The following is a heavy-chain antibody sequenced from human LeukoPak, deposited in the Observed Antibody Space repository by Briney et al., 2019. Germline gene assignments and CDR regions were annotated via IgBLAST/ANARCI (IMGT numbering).Heavy chain of an antibody. CDR2: IYTSGST. J-gene: IGHJ6*03. Sequence: SQTLSLTCTVSGGSISSGSYYWSWIRQPAGKGLEWIGRIYTSGSTNYNPSLKSRVTIPVDTSKNQFSLKLSSVTAADTAVYYCAINGGYYYYYMDVWGKGTTVTVSS. CDR3: AINGGYYYYYMDV. CDR1: GGSISSGSYY. V-gene: IGHV4-61*02.